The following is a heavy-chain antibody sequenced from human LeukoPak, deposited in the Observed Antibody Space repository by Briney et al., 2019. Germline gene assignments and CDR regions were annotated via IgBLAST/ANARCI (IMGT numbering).Heavy chain of an antibody. CDR2: ISSNGGST. V-gene: IGHV3-64*01. Sequence: PGGSLRLSCAASGFTFSSYAMHWVRQAPGKGLEYVSAISSNGGSTYYANSVKGRFTISRHNSKTTLYLQMGSLRAEDTAVYYGARDLGWSSAVGGTWPGDYCCWGTLVTVTS. D-gene: IGHD1-26*01. J-gene: IGHJ4*02. CDR3: ARDLGWSSAVGGTWPGDY. CDR1: GFTFSSYA.